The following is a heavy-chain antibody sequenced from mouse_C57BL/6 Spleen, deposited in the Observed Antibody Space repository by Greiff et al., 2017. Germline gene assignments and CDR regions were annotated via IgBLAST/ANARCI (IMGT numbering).Heavy chain of an antibody. CDR3: TRDVLRQYYFDY. D-gene: IGHD1-1*01. J-gene: IGHJ2*01. CDR1: GFTFSSYA. V-gene: IGHV5-9-1*02. Sequence: EVQRVESGEGLVKPGGSLKLSCAASGFTFSSYAMSWVRQTPEKRLEWVAYISSGGDYIYYADTVKGRFTISRDNARNTLYLQMSSLKSEDTAMYYCTRDVLRQYYFDYWGQGTTLTVSS. CDR2: ISSGGDYI.